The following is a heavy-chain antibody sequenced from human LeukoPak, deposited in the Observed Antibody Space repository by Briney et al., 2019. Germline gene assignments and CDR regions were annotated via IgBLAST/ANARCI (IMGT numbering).Heavy chain of an antibody. J-gene: IGHJ4*02. V-gene: IGHV3-30*02. D-gene: IGHD6-19*01. CDR2: IRYGGSNK. CDR3: AKDRPLAPYSSGWYGGYYFDY. CDR1: GFTFSSYG. Sequence: GGSLRLSCAASGFTFSSYGMHWVRQAPGKGLEWVAFIRYGGSNKYYADSVKGRFTISRDNSKNTLYLQMNSLRAEDTAVYYCAKDRPLAPYSSGWYGGYYFDYWGQGTLVTVSS.